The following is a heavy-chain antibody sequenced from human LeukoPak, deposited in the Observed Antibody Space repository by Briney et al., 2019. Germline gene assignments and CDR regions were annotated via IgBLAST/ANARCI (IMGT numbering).Heavy chain of an antibody. V-gene: IGHV3-23*01. CDR3: AGYYGSGSYYNPFGYFDY. Sequence: GGSLRLSCVASGFTFSSYAMSWVRQAPGKGLEWVSAISGSGGSTYYADSVKGRFTISRDNSKNTLYLQMNSLRAEDTAVYYCAGYYGSGSYYNPFGYFDYWGQGTLVTVSS. CDR2: ISGSGGST. J-gene: IGHJ4*02. CDR1: GFTFSSYA. D-gene: IGHD3-10*01.